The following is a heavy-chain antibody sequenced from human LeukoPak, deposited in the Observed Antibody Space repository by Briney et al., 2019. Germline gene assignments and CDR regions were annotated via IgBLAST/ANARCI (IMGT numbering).Heavy chain of an antibody. CDR3: TRVYDDYGDFIGY. J-gene: IGHJ4*02. V-gene: IGHV3-48*04. CDR1: GFTFSSYS. CDR2: ISSSSSII. D-gene: IGHD4-17*01. Sequence: GGSLRLSCAASGFTFSSYSMSWVRQAPGKRLEWVSYISSSSSIIYYADSVKGRSTISRDNAKNSLYLQMSSLRAEDTAAYYCTRVYDDYGDFIGYWGQGTLVTVSS.